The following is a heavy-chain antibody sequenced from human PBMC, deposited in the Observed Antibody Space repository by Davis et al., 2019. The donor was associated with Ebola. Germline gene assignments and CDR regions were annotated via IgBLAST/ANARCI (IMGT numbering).Heavy chain of an antibody. Sequence: MPSETLSLTCTVSGGSVSSGSYYWSWIRQPPGKGLEWIGYIYYSGSTNYNPSLKSRVTISVDTSKNQFSLKLSSVTAADTAVYYCARGLRGGIRVVTAMGFDYWGQGTLVTVSS. J-gene: IGHJ4*02. CDR1: GGSVSSGSYY. CDR3: ARGLRGGIRVVTAMGFDY. D-gene: IGHD2-21*02. CDR2: IYYSGST. V-gene: IGHV4-61*01.